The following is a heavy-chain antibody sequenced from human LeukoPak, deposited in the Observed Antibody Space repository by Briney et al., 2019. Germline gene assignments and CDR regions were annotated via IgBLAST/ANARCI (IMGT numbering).Heavy chain of an antibody. CDR2: IRSKAYGGTT. J-gene: IGHJ4*02. V-gene: IGHV3-49*04. CDR3: TRLAGPHPN. CDR1: GFTFSNAW. Sequence: GGSLRLSCAASGFTFSNAWMTWVRQAPGKGLEWVGFIRSKAYGGTTEYAASVKGRFTISRDDSKSIAYLQMNSLKTEDTAVYYCTRLAGPHPNWGQGTLVTVSS. D-gene: IGHD6-13*01.